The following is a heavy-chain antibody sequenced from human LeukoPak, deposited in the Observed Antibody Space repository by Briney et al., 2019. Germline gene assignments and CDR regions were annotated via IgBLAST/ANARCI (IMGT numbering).Heavy chain of an antibody. J-gene: IGHJ5*02. CDR1: GGSISSYY. V-gene: IGHV4-4*07. Sequence: PSETLSLTCTVSGGSISSYYWSWIRQPAGRGLEWIGRIYTTGSTNYNPSLKSRITMSVDTSKNQFSLRLRSVTAADTAVYYCARVVLLWFGELSHWFDPWGQGTLVTVSS. D-gene: IGHD3-10*01. CDR3: ARVVLLWFGELSHWFDP. CDR2: IYTTGST.